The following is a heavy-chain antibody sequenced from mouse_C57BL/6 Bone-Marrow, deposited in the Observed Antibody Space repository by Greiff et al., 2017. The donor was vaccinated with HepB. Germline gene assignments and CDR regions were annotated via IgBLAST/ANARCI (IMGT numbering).Heavy chain of an antibody. J-gene: IGHJ4*01. V-gene: IGHV1-50*01. CDR2: IDPSDSYT. D-gene: IGHD2-1*01. Sequence: QVQLQQAGAELVKPGASVKLSCKASGYTFTSYWMQWVKQRPGQGLEWIGEIDPSDSYTNYNQKFKGKATLTVDTSSSTAYMQLSSLTSEDSAVYYCAYYGNSLYAMDYWGQGTSVTVSS. CDR3: AYYGNSLYAMDY. CDR1: GYTFTSYW.